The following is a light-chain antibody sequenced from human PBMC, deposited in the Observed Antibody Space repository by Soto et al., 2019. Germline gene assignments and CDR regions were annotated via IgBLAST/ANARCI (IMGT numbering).Light chain of an antibody. V-gene: IGKV3-11*01. CDR2: DAS. CDR3: QQYNNWPPIT. CDR1: QSISDF. J-gene: IGKJ5*01. Sequence: EIVLTQSPATLSLSPGERATLSCRASQSISDFLAWYQQKPGQAPRLLIYDASKRATDIPDRFIGSGSGTDFTLTISSLQSEDFAVYYCQQYNNWPPITFGQGTRLEI.